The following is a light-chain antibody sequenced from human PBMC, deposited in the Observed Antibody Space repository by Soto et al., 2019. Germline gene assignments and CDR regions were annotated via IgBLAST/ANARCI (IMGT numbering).Light chain of an antibody. V-gene: IGLV2-8*01. Sequence: QSALTQPPSASGSPGQSVTISCTGTSSDVGGYNSVSWYQQHPDKAPKLMIFDVTRRPSGVPDRFSGSKSGNTASLTVSGLQAEDEADYYCSSYAGSDNYVVFGGGTKLTVL. CDR3: SSYAGSDNYVV. J-gene: IGLJ2*01. CDR1: SSDVGGYNS. CDR2: DVT.